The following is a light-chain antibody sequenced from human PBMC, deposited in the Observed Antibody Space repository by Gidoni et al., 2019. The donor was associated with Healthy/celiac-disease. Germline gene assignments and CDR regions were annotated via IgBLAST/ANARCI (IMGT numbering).Light chain of an antibody. CDR1: QSISSY. CDR3: QQSYSTPRG. CDR2: SAS. J-gene: IGKJ2*03. Sequence: DIQMTQSPSSLSASVGDRVTITCRARQSISSYLNWYQQKPGKAPKLLIYSASSLQSGVPSRFSGSGSGTDVTLTISSLQPEDFATYDCQQSYSTPRGFGQGTKLEIK. V-gene: IGKV1-39*01.